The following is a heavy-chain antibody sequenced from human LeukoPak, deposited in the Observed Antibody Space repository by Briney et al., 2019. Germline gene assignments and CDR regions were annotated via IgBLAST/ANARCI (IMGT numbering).Heavy chain of an antibody. D-gene: IGHD3-10*01. Sequence: GGSLTFSCAASGFTFSSYDMHWVRQGTGKGLEWVSAIGTAGDTYYPGSVKGRFTTSRENAKNSLYLQMNSLRVGDTAVYYCARGRGWGTFDIWGQGTMVSGSS. CDR1: GFTFSSYD. V-gene: IGHV3-13*04. J-gene: IGHJ3*02. CDR3: ARGRGWGTFDI. CDR2: IGTAGDT.